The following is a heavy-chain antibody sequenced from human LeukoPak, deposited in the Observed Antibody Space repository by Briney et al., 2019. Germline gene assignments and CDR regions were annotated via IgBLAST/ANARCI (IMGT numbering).Heavy chain of an antibody. J-gene: IGHJ4*02. CDR2: ISYDGGDK. V-gene: IGHV3-30*04. CDR1: RFNFNSYT. D-gene: IGHD1-26*01. CDR3: VRSWKLLQNFDS. Sequence: GGSLRLSCAASRFNFNSYTMHWVRQAPGKGLEWVAVISYDGGDKFYADSVKGRFTISRDNSKSTLYLEMNNLRTEDTAVYFCVRSWKLLQNFDSWGQGTLVTVSS.